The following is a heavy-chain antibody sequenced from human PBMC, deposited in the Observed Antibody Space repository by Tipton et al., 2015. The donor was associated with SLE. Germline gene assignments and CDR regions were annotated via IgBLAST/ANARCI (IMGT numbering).Heavy chain of an antibody. Sequence: TLSLTCTVSGGSISSHYWTWIRQPPRKGLEWIGYFYYSGNAKYNPSLKRRVTISGDTSKNQFSLKLSSVTAADTAVYYCARVVYSGAFDIWGQGTIVTVSS. CDR3: ARVVYSGAFDI. D-gene: IGHD2-15*01. CDR2: FYYSGNA. J-gene: IGHJ3*02. CDR1: GGSISSHY. V-gene: IGHV4-59*11.